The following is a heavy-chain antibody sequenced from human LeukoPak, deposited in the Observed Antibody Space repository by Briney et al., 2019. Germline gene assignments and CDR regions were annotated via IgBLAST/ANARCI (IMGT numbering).Heavy chain of an antibody. CDR3: ARDPIVVVTAGGYFDY. J-gene: IGHJ4*02. D-gene: IGHD2-21*02. CDR2: ISSSSSYI. V-gene: IGHV3-21*01. Sequence: PGGSLRLSCAASGFTFSSYSMNWVRQAPGKGLEWVPSISSSSSYIYYADSVKGRFTISRDNAKNSLYLQMNSLRAEDTAVYYCARDPIVVVTAGGYFDYWGQGTLVTVSS. CDR1: GFTFSSYS.